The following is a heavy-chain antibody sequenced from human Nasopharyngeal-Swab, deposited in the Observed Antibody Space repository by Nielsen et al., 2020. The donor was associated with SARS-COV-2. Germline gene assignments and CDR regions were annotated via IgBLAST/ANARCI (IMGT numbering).Heavy chain of an antibody. V-gene: IGHV3-21*01. D-gene: IGHD1-14*01. J-gene: IGHJ4*02. CDR3: ARDQTGQNRLFDY. Sequence: GGSLSLTCAASGFAFSNYVLHWVRHAPAPGLEWVSAISSSTTYIYYATSVKGRFTVYRDNADNSLFLQMNSRRAEDTAVYYWARDQTGQNRLFDYWGQGARVTVSS. CDR2: ISSSTTYI. CDR1: GFAFSNYV.